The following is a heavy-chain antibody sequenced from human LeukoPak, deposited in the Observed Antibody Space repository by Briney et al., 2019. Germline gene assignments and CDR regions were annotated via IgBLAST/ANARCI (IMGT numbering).Heavy chain of an antibody. CDR1: GFTFSSYS. V-gene: IGHV3-21*04. J-gene: IGHJ1*01. CDR2: ISSSSSYI. D-gene: IGHD6-19*01. CDR3: AKNRGAVALYFQH. Sequence: KPGGSLRLSCAASGFTFSSYSMNWVRQAPGKGLEWVSSISSSSSYIYYADSVKGRFTISRDNAKNSLYLQMNSLRAEDTAVYYCAKNRGAVALYFQHWGQGTLVTVSS.